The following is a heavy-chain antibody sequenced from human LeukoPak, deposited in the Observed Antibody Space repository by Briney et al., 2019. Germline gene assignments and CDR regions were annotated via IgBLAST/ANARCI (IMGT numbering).Heavy chain of an antibody. CDR2: INPNSGGT. J-gene: IGHJ5*02. Sequence: ASVKVSCKASGYTFTGYYMHWVRQAPGQGLEWMGWINPNSGGTNYAQKFQGRVTMTRDTSISTAYMELSRLRSDDTAVYYCARDQDRYYGSGSYNWFDPWGQGTLVTVSS. V-gene: IGHV1-2*02. CDR3: ARDQDRYYGSGSYNWFDP. D-gene: IGHD3-10*01. CDR1: GYTFTGYY.